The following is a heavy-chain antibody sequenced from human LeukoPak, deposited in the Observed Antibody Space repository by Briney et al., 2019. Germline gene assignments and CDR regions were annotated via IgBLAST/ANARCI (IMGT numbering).Heavy chain of an antibody. CDR2: IWYDVSNK. CDR3: ARDRGRWDYYDSSGYYHEGVDY. D-gene: IGHD3-22*01. Sequence: GRSLSLSCAASGFTFSSYGMHWVRQAPGKGLEWVAVIWYDVSNKYYADSVKGRFTISRDNSKNTLYLQMNSLSAEDTAVYYCARDRGRWDYYDSSGYYHEGVDYWGQGTVVTVSS. V-gene: IGHV3-33*01. J-gene: IGHJ4*02. CDR1: GFTFSSYG.